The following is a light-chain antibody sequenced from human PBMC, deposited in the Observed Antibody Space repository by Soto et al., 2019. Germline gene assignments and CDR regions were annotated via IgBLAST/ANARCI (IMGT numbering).Light chain of an antibody. CDR2: DAS. Sequence: EIVLTQSPGTLSLSPGERATLSCRASQSVRSGYFAWYQQKPGQAPRLLIYDASNRATGIPARFSGSGSGTDFTLTISSLEPEDFAVYYCQQRSDWPITFGQGTRLEIK. J-gene: IGKJ5*01. CDR1: QSVRSGY. CDR3: QQRSDWPIT. V-gene: IGKV3D-20*02.